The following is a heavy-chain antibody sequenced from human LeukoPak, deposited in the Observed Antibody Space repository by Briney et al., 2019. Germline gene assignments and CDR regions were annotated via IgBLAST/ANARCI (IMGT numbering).Heavy chain of an antibody. CDR1: GFTFSSYG. J-gene: IGHJ4*02. D-gene: IGHD3-10*01. CDR3: AKDDAWLRFGE. V-gene: IGHV3-30*04. CDR2: ISYDGTNK. Sequence: GGSLRLSCAASGFTFSSYGMHWVRQAPGKGLEWVALISYDGTNKYNADSVKGRFTISRDNSKNTLYLEVISLTAEDTAVYYCAKDDAWLRFGEWSQGTLVTVSS.